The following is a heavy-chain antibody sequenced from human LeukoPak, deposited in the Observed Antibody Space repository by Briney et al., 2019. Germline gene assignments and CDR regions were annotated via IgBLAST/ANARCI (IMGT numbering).Heavy chain of an antibody. CDR3: AKADFAFAVAIAYDY. J-gene: IGHJ4*02. CDR2: VSGSSDVT. Sequence: GGSLRLSCAASGFTFSNYAMSWVRQTPRKGLEWVSPVSGSSDVTHYPDSVKGRFTISRDTSKNTLYLQMNSLRAEDTAVYYCAKADFAFAVAIAYDYWGQGTLVTVSS. V-gene: IGHV3-23*01. CDR1: GFTFSNYA. D-gene: IGHD2-21*01.